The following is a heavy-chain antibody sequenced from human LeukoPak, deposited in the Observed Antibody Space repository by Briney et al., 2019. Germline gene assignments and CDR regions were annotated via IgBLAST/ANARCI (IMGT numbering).Heavy chain of an antibody. CDR3: ARGYSSSSGRPDY. CDR2: IYYSGST. V-gene: IGHV4-59*08. Sequence: PSETLSLTCTVSGGSISSYYWSWIRQPPGKGLEWIGYIYYSGSTNYNPSLKSRVTISVDTSKKQFSLKLSSVTAADTAVYYCARGYSSSSGRPDYWGQGTLVTVSP. D-gene: IGHD6-6*01. CDR1: GGSISSYY. J-gene: IGHJ4*02.